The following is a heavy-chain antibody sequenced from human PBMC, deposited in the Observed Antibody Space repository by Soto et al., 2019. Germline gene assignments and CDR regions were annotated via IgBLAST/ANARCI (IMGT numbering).Heavy chain of an antibody. CDR3: ARDGYLSRGRCALYSHDYFGMDV. J-gene: IGHJ6*02. D-gene: IGHD2-2*01. Sequence: QVQLVQSGAEVKNPGASVKVSCKASGHTFTRYGFSWVRHAPGQGLEWMGWISTYNENTKYPQKIQGRITMTTDTPTSTAYMEMRGLTSDDTAVYYCARDGYLSRGRCALYSHDYFGMDVWGQGTTVTVSS. CDR2: ISTYNENT. V-gene: IGHV1-18*01. CDR1: GHTFTRYG.